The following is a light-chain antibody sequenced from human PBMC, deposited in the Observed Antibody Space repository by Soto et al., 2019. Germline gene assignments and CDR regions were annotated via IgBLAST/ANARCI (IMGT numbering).Light chain of an antibody. CDR3: VMLMTSGIWV. CDR1: SGSVSTRYY. V-gene: IGLV8-61*01. CDR2: NTN. J-gene: IGLJ3*02. Sequence: QTVVTQEPSLSVSPGGTVTLTCGLSSGSVSTRYYPSWYQQTPGQAPRTLINNTNTRFSGVPDRFSGSILGNKAALTITGPRPMMTLIINCVMLMTSGIWVFGGGTKLTVL.